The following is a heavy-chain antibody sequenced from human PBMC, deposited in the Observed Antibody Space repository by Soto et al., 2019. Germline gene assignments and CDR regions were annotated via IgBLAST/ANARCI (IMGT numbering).Heavy chain of an antibody. J-gene: IGHJ5*02. V-gene: IGHV1-2*02. D-gene: IGHD6-19*01. Sequence: ASVKVSCKASGYTFTGYYMHWVRQAPGQGLEWMGWINPNSGGTNYAQKFQGRVTMTRDTSISTAYMELSRLGSDDTAVYYCAREESWVAVAGRWFDPWGQGTLVTVSS. CDR3: AREESWVAVAGRWFDP. CDR2: INPNSGGT. CDR1: GYTFTGYY.